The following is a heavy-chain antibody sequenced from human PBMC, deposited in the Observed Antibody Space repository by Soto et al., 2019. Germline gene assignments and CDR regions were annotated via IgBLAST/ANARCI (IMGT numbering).Heavy chain of an antibody. CDR1: GFTFSSYA. CDR2: ISYAGSNK. CDR3: AREWARGSYHTPGPFDP. D-gene: IGHD1-26*01. J-gene: IGHJ5*02. V-gene: IGHV3-30-3*01. Sequence: QVQLVESGGGVVQPGRSLRLSCAASGFTFSSYAMHWVRQAPGKGLEWVAVISYAGSNKYYADSVKGRFTISRDNSKNTLYLQMNSLRAEDTAVYYCAREWARGSYHTPGPFDPWGQGTLVTVSS.